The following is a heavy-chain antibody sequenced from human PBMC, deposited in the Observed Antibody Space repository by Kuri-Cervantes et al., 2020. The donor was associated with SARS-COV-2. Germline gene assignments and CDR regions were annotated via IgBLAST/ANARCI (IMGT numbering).Heavy chain of an antibody. Sequence: SETLSLTCTVSGYSISSGYYWGWIRQPPGKGLEWIGSIYHSGSTYYNLSLKSRVTISVDTSKNQFSLKLSSVTAADTAVYYCARVRYCSSTSCRLGWYFDLWGRGTLVTVSS. CDR2: IYHSGST. CDR1: GYSISSGYY. J-gene: IGHJ2*01. V-gene: IGHV4-38-2*02. CDR3: ARVRYCSSTSCRLGWYFDL. D-gene: IGHD2-2*01.